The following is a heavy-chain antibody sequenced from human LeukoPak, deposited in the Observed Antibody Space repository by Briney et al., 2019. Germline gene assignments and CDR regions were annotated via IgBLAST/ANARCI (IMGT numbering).Heavy chain of an antibody. CDR2: IYHSGST. CDR1: GGSISSSNW. Sequence: PSGTLSLTCAVSGGSISSSNWWSWVRQPPGKGLEWIGEIYHSGSTNYNPSLKSRVTISVDKSKNQFSLKLSSVTAADTAVYYCARDRSTDYYGMDVWGQGTTVTVSS. D-gene: IGHD4-11*01. V-gene: IGHV4-4*02. J-gene: IGHJ6*02. CDR3: ARDRSTDYYGMDV.